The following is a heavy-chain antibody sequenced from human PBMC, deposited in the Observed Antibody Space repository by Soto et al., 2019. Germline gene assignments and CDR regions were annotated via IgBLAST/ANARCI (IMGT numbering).Heavy chain of an antibody. CDR3: ARTKSIAVAGPGRTWYNRFDP. D-gene: IGHD6-19*01. Sequence: GASVKVSCKASGYTFTSYGISWVRQAPGQGLEWMGWISGYNGNTNYAQKLQDRVTMTTDTSTSTAYMELRSLRSDDTAVYYCARTKSIAVAGPGRTWYNRFDPWGQGTLVTVSS. CDR1: GYTFTSYG. CDR2: ISGYNGNT. V-gene: IGHV1-18*01. J-gene: IGHJ5*02.